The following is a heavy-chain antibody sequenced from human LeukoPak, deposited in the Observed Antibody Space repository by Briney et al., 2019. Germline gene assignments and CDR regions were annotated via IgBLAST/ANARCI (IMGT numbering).Heavy chain of an antibody. J-gene: IGHJ4*02. V-gene: IGHV3-30*02. D-gene: IGHD6-13*01. Sequence: GGSLRLSCAASGFIFSSFGMHWVRQAPGKGLEWAAFIHYDGSSVHYADSVKGRFTISRDNSKNTLYLQMNSLREEDTAVYYCVRGLISAAGTFDYWGQGTLVTVSS. CDR2: IHYDGSSV. CDR3: VRGLISAAGTFDY. CDR1: GFIFSSFG.